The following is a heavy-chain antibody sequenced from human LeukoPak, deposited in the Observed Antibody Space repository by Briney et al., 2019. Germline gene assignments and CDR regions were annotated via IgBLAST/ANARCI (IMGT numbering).Heavy chain of an antibody. CDR1: GLTFSSYW. CDR3: ARDPRSWYYFDY. Sequence: PGGSLRLSCAASGLTFSSYWMSWVRQAPGKGPEWVANIKPDGSGKYYVDSVKGRFTISRDNAENSLFLHMNSLRAEDTAVYYCARDPRSWYYFDYWGQGTLVTVSS. CDR2: IKPDGSGK. V-gene: IGHV3-7*01. J-gene: IGHJ4*02. D-gene: IGHD6-13*01.